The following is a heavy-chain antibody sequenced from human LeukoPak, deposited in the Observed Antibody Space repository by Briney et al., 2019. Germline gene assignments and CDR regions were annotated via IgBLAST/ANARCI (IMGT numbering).Heavy chain of an antibody. J-gene: IGHJ3*01. CDR1: GGSISSYY. D-gene: IGHD5-18*01. V-gene: IGHV4-59*01. CDR2: IYYSGST. Sequence: PSETLSLTCAVSGGSISSYYWSWIRQPPGKGLEWIGYIYYSGSTNYNPSLKSRVTISVDTSKNQFSLKLSSVTAADTAVYYCARARSYDNKYSYCFWGQGTMVTVSS. CDR3: ARARSYDNKYSYCF.